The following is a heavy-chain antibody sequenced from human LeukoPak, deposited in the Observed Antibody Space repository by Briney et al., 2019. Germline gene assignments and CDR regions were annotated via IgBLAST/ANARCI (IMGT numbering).Heavy chain of an antibody. Sequence: GGFLRLSCAASGFTFSSYAMHWVRQAPGKGLEWVAVISYDGSNKYYADSVKGRFTISRDNSKNTLYLQMNSLRAEDTAVYSCAKSGTGTTGYYFHGMDVWGQGTTVTVSS. V-gene: IGHV3-30-3*02. CDR2: ISYDGSNK. D-gene: IGHD1-1*01. J-gene: IGHJ6*02. CDR3: AKSGTGTTGYYFHGMDV. CDR1: GFTFSSYA.